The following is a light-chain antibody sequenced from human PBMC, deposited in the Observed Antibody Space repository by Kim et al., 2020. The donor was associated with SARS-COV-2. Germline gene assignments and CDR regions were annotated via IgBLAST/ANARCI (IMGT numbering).Light chain of an antibody. CDR3: QKCDSFPYS. CDR2: AAS. V-gene: IGKV1-27*01. Sequence: SASVGDRVSISCRASQGISNYFAWYQVKPGKAPELLIYAASTLQSGVPSRFSGSGSGTDFTLTISSLQPEDVAIYYCQKCDSFPYSFGQGTKLEI. J-gene: IGKJ2*01. CDR1: QGISNY.